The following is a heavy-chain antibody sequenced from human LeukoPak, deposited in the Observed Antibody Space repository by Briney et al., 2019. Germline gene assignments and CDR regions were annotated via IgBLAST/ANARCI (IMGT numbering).Heavy chain of an antibody. D-gene: IGHD6-19*01. CDR1: GFTFGDYA. CDR3: AKGSIGWYYYFDS. CDR2: IRVSGGST. Sequence: GGSLRLSCAASGFTFGDYAMNWVRQAPGRGLEWISSIRVSGGSTLYADSVKGRFTISRANSKNTLYLQMNSLRAEDTAVYYCAKGSIGWYYYFDSWGQGTLVTVSS. V-gene: IGHV3-23*01. J-gene: IGHJ4*02.